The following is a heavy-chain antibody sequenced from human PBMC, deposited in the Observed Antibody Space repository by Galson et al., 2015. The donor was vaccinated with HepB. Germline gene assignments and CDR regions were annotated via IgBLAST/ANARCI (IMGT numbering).Heavy chain of an antibody. CDR3: ANSMDVDY. V-gene: IGHV3-11*06. CDR2: ISSSSSYT. J-gene: IGHJ4*02. Sequence: SLRLSCAASGFTFSDYYMSWIRQAPGKGLEWVSYISSSSSYTNYADSVKGRFTISRDNAKNSLYLHMNSLRAEDTAVYYCANSMDVDYWGQGTLVTVSS. D-gene: IGHD2-15*01. CDR1: GFTFSDYY.